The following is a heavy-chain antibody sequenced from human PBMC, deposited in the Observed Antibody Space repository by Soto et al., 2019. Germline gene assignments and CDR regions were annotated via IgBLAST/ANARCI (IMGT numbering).Heavy chain of an antibody. CDR2: IYYTGTT. J-gene: IGHJ4*02. D-gene: IGHD3-22*01. V-gene: IGHV4-30-4*01. Sequence: SENLSLTCTISGGSIRSGDDYWSWIRQPPGKGLEWIGYIYYTGTTYYNPSLKRRLTISVDTSKNQLSLKLSSVTAADTAVYYGARMRRPDDSNAYPFDYWGQGSLVTVSS. CDR1: GGSIRSGDDY. CDR3: ARMRRPDDSNAYPFDY.